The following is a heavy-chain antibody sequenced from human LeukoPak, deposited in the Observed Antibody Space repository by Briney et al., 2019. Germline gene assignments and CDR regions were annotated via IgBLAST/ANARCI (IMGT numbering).Heavy chain of an antibody. J-gene: IGHJ4*02. D-gene: IGHD3-22*01. CDR2: IYVGGST. V-gene: IGHV4-39*07. Sequence: SETLSLTCTVSGGSISSSSYYWGWLRQPPEKGLDWIGNIYVGGSTYYNPSLNSRVTLSLDTSRNQISLDLNSVTAADTAVYYCARLQYYYDSSGFFDYWGQGTVVTVSS. CDR3: ARLQYYYDSSGFFDY. CDR1: GGSISSSSYY.